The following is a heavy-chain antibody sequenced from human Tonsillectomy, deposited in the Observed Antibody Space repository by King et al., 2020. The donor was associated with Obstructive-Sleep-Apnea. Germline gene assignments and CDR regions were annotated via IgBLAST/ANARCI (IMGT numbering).Heavy chain of an antibody. CDR2: ISSSSGTI. CDR1: GFTFSKYS. J-gene: IGHJ3*02. V-gene: IGHV3-48*04. CDR3: AGMTQTDAFDI. Sequence: VQLVESGGGLVQPGGSMRRSCAASGFTFSKYSMDWVRKAPGKGLEWVSYISSSSGTIYYADSVKGRFTISRDNAKSSLYLQMNSLRAEDTAVYYCAGMTQTDAFDIWGQGTMVTVSS.